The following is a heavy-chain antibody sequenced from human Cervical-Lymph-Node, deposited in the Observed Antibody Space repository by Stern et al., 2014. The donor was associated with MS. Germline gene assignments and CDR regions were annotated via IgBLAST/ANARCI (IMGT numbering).Heavy chain of an antibody. V-gene: IGHV1-8*01. CDR2: MYTNSGNP. Sequence: QMQLVQSVAEVKKPGASVKVSCKASGYTFTSYDINWVRQATGQGLESMGWMYTNSGNPGYAQMFTGRVTMSRNTSISTAYMELSSLRSEDTAVYYCAKGAPRGYDCWSGYYPPYGMDVWGQGTTVTVSS. D-gene: IGHD3-3*01. CDR1: GYTFTSYD. J-gene: IGHJ6*02. CDR3: AKGAPRGYDCWSGYYPPYGMDV.